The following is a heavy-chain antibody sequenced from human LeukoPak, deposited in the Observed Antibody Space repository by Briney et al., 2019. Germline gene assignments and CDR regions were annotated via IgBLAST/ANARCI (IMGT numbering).Heavy chain of an antibody. CDR3: ARDYVYAFDY. CDR2: ISGDGKAK. CDR1: GFSFSSYS. Sequence: GGSLRLSRAASGFSFSSYSINWVRQAPGKGLEWVSYISGDGKAKPYTDSVKARFTISRDNAKNALYLKTNSLRVEDTAVYFCARDYVYAFDYWGQGTLVTVSS. D-gene: IGHD2/OR15-2a*01. J-gene: IGHJ4*02. V-gene: IGHV3-48*01.